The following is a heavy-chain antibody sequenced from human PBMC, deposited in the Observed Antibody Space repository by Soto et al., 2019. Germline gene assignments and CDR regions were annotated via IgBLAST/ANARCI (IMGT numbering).Heavy chain of an antibody. Sequence: SETLSLTCTVSGCSISSGDYYWSWIRQPPGKGLEWFGYIYYSGSTYYNPSLQRRITMSVDTSKNQFSLKLSSVTAADTAVYYCARERGVSSSPTKWDYYYYGVDVWGPGTTVTVSS. CDR1: GCSISSGDYY. D-gene: IGHD6-6*01. V-gene: IGHV4-30-4*01. CDR3: ARERGVSSSPTKWDYYYYGVDV. J-gene: IGHJ6*02. CDR2: IYYSGST.